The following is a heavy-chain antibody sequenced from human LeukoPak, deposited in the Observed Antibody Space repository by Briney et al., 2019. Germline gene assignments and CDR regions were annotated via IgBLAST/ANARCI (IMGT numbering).Heavy chain of an antibody. CDR2: IRYDGNNK. V-gene: IGHV3-30*02. D-gene: IGHD3-10*01. CDR1: GFTFSSFG. Sequence: GGSLRLSCATSGFTFSSFGMHWARQAPGKGLEWVAFIRYDGNNKYYADSVKGRFTVSRDNSKNTLYLQMNSLRAEDTAVYYCAKGRGTYYYGSGSLGIDYWGQGTLVTVSS. CDR3: AKGRGTYYYGSGSLGIDY. J-gene: IGHJ4*02.